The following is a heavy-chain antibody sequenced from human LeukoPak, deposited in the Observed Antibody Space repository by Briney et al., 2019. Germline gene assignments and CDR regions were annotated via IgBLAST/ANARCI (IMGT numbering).Heavy chain of an antibody. CDR1: GFTFSSYW. V-gene: IGHV3-74*01. CDR3: AKDAPKGCSGGSCYYRYYYYYMDV. Sequence: PGGSLRLSCAASGFTFSSYWMHWVRQAPGKGLVWVSRINSDGSSTSYADSVKGRFTISRDNAKNTLYLQMNSLRAEDTAVYYCAKDAPKGCSGGSCYYRYYYYYMDVWGKGTTVTVSS. D-gene: IGHD2-15*01. J-gene: IGHJ6*03. CDR2: INSDGSST.